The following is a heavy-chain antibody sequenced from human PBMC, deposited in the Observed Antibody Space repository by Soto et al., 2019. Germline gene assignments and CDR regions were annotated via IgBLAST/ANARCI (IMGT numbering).Heavy chain of an antibody. CDR2: ITGSGRDT. CDR3: ARAPVVGATLGYFDY. V-gene: IGHV3-23*01. CDR1: GFTFRNNV. Sequence: GGSLRLSCAASGFTFRNNVLSWVRQAPGKGLDWVSGITGSGRDTYYADSVKGRFTISRDNSKNMVFLQMNSLRAEDTAVYYCARAPVVGATLGYFDYWGQGTLVTVSS. D-gene: IGHD1-26*01. J-gene: IGHJ4*02.